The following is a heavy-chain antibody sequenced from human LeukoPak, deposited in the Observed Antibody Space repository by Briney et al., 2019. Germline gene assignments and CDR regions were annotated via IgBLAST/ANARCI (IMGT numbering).Heavy chain of an antibody. Sequence: SETLSLTCAVYGGSFSGYYWSWIRQPPGKGLEWIGEINHSGSTNYNPSLKSRATISVDTSKNQFSLKLSSVTAADTAVYYCARAPYSSSHYFDYWGQGTLVTVSS. CDR1: GGSFSGYY. V-gene: IGHV4-34*01. J-gene: IGHJ4*02. CDR3: ARAPYSSSHYFDY. CDR2: INHSGST. D-gene: IGHD6-6*01.